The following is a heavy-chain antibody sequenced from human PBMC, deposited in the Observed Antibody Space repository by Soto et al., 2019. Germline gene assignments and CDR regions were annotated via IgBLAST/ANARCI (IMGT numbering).Heavy chain of an antibody. V-gene: IGHV4-34*01. CDR1: GGSIKSYW. J-gene: IGHJ4*02. Sequence: SETLSLTCTVSGGSIKSYWWSWIRQPPGKGLEWIGEINHSGSTNYNPSLKSRVTISVDTSKNQFSLKLSSVTAADTAVYYCARGPDYSYSWGQGTLVTVSS. CDR2: INHSGST. CDR3: ARGPDYSYS.